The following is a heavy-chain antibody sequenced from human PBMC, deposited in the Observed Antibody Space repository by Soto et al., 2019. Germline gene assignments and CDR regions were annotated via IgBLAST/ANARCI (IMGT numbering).Heavy chain of an antibody. CDR3: ARGPDR. Sequence: SETLSLTCAVYGGSFSGYYWSWIRQPPGKGLEWIGEINHSGSTNYNPSLKSRVTISVDTSKNQFSLKLNSVTAADTAVYYCARGPDRWGQGTLVTVSS. J-gene: IGHJ5*02. V-gene: IGHV4-34*01. CDR2: INHSGST. CDR1: GGSFSGYY.